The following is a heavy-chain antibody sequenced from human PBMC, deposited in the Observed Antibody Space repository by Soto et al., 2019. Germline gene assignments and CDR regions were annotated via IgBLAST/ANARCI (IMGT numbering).Heavy chain of an antibody. CDR1: GGSISSGDYY. J-gene: IGHJ6*02. CDR2: IYYSGST. Sequence: SETLSLTCTVSGGSISSGDYYWSWIRQPPGKGLEWIGYIYYSGSTYYNPSLKSRVTISLDTSKNQFSLKLSSVTAADTAVYYCARHGGHSGYEFYYYYGMDVWGQGTTVTVSS. V-gene: IGHV4-30-4*01. CDR3: ARHGGHSGYEFYYYYGMDV. D-gene: IGHD5-12*01.